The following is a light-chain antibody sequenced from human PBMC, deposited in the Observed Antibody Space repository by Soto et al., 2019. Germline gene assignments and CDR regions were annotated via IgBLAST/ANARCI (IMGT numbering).Light chain of an antibody. CDR3: QQYNKWPSIT. J-gene: IGKJ5*01. V-gene: IGKV3-15*01. Sequence: EVVMTQSPATLSVSPGERATLSCRASQSVSNKLAWYQQKPGQAPRLLIYGASTSATANPARFSGSGSATDFTLTISHRESEEFAVYYCQQYNKWPSITFGQGTRRE. CDR2: GAS. CDR1: QSVSNK.